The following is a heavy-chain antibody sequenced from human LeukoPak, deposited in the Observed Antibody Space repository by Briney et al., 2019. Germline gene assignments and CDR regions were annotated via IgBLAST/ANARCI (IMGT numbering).Heavy chain of an antibody. V-gene: IGHV3-21*01. J-gene: IGHJ4*02. D-gene: IGHD3-10*01. CDR2: ISSSSSYI. CDR1: GFTFSSYS. CDR3: ARDQKLPWFGESPFDY. Sequence: GGSLRLSCAASGFTFSSYSMNWVRQAPGKGLEWVSSISSSSSYIYYADSVKGRFTISRDNAKNSLYLQMNSLRAEDTAVYYCARDQKLPWFGESPFDYWGQGTLVTVTS.